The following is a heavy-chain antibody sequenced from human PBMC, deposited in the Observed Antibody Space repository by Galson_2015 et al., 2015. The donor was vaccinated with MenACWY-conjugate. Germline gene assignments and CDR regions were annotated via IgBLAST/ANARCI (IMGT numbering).Heavy chain of an antibody. V-gene: IGHV4-4*02. D-gene: IGHD1-1*01. Sequence: TLSLTCAVSGASISNDTWWSWVRHPPGEGLEWIGEVLHSGRTTYNPSLQSRVTISVDKSKNQFSLKLNSVTAADTAVYYCARNAYYCMDVWGKGTTVIVSS. CDR1: GASISNDTW. CDR2: VLHSGRT. CDR3: ARNAYYCMDV. J-gene: IGHJ6*03.